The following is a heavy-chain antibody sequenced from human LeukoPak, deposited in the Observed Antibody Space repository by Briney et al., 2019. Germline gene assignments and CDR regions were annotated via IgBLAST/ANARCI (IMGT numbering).Heavy chain of an antibody. J-gene: IGHJ6*02. V-gene: IGHV4-39*07. Sequence: SETLSLTCTVSGGSISSSSYYWGWIRQPPGKGLEWIGSIYYSGSTYYNLSLKSRVTISVDTSKNQFSLKLSSVTAADTAVYYCARESSGSYSIGYYYYGMDVWGQGTTVTVSS. D-gene: IGHD1-26*01. CDR3: ARESSGSYSIGYYYYGMDV. CDR1: GGSISSSSYY. CDR2: IYYSGST.